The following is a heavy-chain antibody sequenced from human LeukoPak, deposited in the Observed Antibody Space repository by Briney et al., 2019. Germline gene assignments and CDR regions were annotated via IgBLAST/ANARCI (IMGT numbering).Heavy chain of an antibody. CDR1: GGSISGSY. Sequence: PSETLSLTCTVSGGSISGSYWNWIRQSPGKGLEWIGYIYTIGSINYNPSVKSRVTISVDTSKNQFSLRLSSVTAADTAVYYCARRIAVAGKSDWFDPWGQGILVTVSS. J-gene: IGHJ5*02. CDR2: IYTIGSI. CDR3: ARRIAVAGKSDWFDP. D-gene: IGHD6-19*01. V-gene: IGHV4-4*09.